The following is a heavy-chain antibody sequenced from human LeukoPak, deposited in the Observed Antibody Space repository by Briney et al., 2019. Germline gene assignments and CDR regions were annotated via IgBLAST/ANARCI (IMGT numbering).Heavy chain of an antibody. CDR2: ISSSSSTI. J-gene: IGHJ4*02. V-gene: IGHV3-48*01. CDR1: GFTFSSHS. CDR3: ARGAYYYED. Sequence: GGSLRLSCAASGFTFSSHSMNWVRQAPGKGLEWVSYISSSSSTIYYADSVKGRFTIPRDNAKNSLYLQMNSLRAEDTAVYYCARGAYYYEDWGQGTLVTVSS. D-gene: IGHD3-22*01.